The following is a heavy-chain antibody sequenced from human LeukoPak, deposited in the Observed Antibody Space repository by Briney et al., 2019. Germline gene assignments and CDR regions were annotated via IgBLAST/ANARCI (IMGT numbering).Heavy chain of an antibody. D-gene: IGHD2-2*01. Sequence: GGSLRLSCAASGFTFSSYWMSWVRQAPGKGLEWVANIKQDGSEKYYVDSVKGRFTISRDNAKNSLYLQMNSLRAEDTAVYYCVGEKVEYQEAFDIWGQGTMVTVSS. J-gene: IGHJ3*02. CDR1: GFTFSSYW. CDR3: VGEKVEYQEAFDI. CDR2: IKQDGSEK. V-gene: IGHV3-7*01.